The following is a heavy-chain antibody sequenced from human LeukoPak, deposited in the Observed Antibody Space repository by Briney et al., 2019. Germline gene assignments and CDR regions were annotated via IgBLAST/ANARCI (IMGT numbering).Heavy chain of an antibody. CDR3: ARWGRPNFDY. V-gene: IGHV4-59*01. CDR1: GGSIRGYS. J-gene: IGHJ4*02. Sequence: SETLSLTRTVSGGSIRGYSWSWLRQPPGKGLEWIGYISDSGSTYYNPSLKTRITISLDMSKNQFSLKLSSATAADTAVYYCARWGRPNFDYWGQGTLVTVSS. D-gene: IGHD7-27*01. CDR2: ISDSGST.